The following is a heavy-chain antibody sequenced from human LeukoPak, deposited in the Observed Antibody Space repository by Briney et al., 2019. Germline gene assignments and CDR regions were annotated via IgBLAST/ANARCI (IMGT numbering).Heavy chain of an antibody. J-gene: IGHJ3*02. V-gene: IGHV4-4*07. CDR1: GGSISSYY. Sequence: PSETLSLTCTVSGGSISSYYWSWIRQPAGKGLEWIGRIYTSGSTNYNPSLKSRVTMSVDTSKNQFSLKLSSVTAADTAVYYCARGPTLRYFDWLFRGDAFDIWGQGTMVTVSS. CDR3: ARGPTLRYFDWLFRGDAFDI. CDR2: IYTSGST. D-gene: IGHD3-9*01.